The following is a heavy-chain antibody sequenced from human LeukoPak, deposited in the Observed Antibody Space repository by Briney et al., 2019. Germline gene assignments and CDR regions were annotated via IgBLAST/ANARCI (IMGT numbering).Heavy chain of an antibody. CDR1: GFTFSSYS. J-gene: IGHJ4*02. D-gene: IGHD3-16*02. CDR2: ISSSSSYI. CDR3: ARDQELGPNYDYVWGSYRYTGEDY. V-gene: IGHV3-21*01. Sequence: PGGSLRLSCAASGFTFSSYSMNWVRQAPGKGLEWVSSISSSSSYIYYADSVKGRFTISRDDAKNSLYLQMNSLRAEDTAVYYCARDQELGPNYDYVWGSYRYTGEDYWGQGTLVTVSS.